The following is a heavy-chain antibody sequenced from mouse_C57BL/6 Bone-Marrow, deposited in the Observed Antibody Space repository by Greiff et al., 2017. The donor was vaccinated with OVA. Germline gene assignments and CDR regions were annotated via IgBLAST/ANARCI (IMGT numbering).Heavy chain of an antibody. CDR2: IDPSDSYT. CDR1: GYTFTSYW. CDR3: ARKNYGYDGGAWFAY. Sequence: QVQLQQPGAELVMPGASVKLSCKASGYTFTSYWMHWVKQRPGQGLAWIGEIDPSDSYTNYNQKFKGKSTLTVDKSSSTAYMQLSSLTSEDSAVYYFARKNYGYDGGAWFAYWGQGTLVTVSA. J-gene: IGHJ3*01. V-gene: IGHV1-69*01. D-gene: IGHD2-2*01.